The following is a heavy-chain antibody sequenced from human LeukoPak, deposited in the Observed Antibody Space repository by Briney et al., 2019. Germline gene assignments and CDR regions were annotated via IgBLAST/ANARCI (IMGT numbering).Heavy chain of an antibody. D-gene: IGHD1-7*01. CDR2: ISGSGGST. CDR1: GFTFSSYA. J-gene: IGHJ4*02. Sequence: GGSLRLSCAASGFTFSSYAMSWVRQAPGKGLEWVSAISGSGGSTYYADSVKGRFTISRDNSKNTLYLQMNSLRAEDTAVYYCAKDIENWNYAPPPGFDYWGQGTLVTVSS. CDR3: AKDIENWNYAPPPGFDY. V-gene: IGHV3-23*01.